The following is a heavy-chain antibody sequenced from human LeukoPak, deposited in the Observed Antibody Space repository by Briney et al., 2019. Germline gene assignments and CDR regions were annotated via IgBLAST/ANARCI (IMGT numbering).Heavy chain of an antibody. D-gene: IGHD3-10*01. CDR1: GFTFRSYG. J-gene: IGHJ3*02. Sequence: GGSLRLSCEASGFTFRSYGMHWVRQAPGKGLEWVAVIWYDGSNKNYADSVKGRFTVSRDNSKNTLDLQMGSLRAEDTAVYYCAREQYGSDDALDIWGQGTLVTVSS. CDR2: IWYDGSNK. CDR3: AREQYGSDDALDI. V-gene: IGHV3-33*01.